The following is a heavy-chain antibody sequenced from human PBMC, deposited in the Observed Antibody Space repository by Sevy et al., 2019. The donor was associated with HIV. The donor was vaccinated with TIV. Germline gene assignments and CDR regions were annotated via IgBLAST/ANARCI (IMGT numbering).Heavy chain of an antibody. CDR3: ASRMQFWSGYSGPFDY. D-gene: IGHD3-3*02. J-gene: IGHJ4*02. Sequence: GGSLRLSCAASGFTFSSYWMSWVRQAPGKGLEWVATIKQDGSEKYYVDSVKGRFTISRDNAKNSLYLQMNSLRAEDTAVYYCASRMQFWSGYSGPFDYWGQGTLVTVSS. CDR1: GFTFSSYW. CDR2: IKQDGSEK. V-gene: IGHV3-7*01.